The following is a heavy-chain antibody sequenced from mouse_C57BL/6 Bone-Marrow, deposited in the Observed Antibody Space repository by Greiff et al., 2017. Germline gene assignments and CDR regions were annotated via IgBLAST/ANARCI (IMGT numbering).Heavy chain of an antibody. J-gene: IGHJ4*01. CDR3: ARGYAMDY. CDR2: IYPGGGYT. CDR1: GYTFTNYW. V-gene: IGHV1-63*01. Sequence: VKLVESGAELVRPGTSVKMSCKASGYTFTNYWIGWAKQRPGHGLEWIGDIYPGGGYTNYNEKFKGKATLTADKSSSTASMQFSSLTSEDSAIYYCARGYAMDYWGQGTSVTVSS.